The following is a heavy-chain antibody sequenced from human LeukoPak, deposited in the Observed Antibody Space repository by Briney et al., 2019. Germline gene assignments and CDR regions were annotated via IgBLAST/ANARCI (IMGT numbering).Heavy chain of an antibody. D-gene: IGHD6-13*01. CDR2: ISYDGSNK. CDR1: GFTFSSYG. J-gene: IGHJ4*02. V-gene: IGHV3-30*03. CDR3: AREHEQQVAYFDY. Sequence: GRSLRLSCAASGFTFSSYGMHWVRQAPGKGLEWVAVISYDGSNKYYADSVKGRFTISRDNSKNTLYLQMGSLRAEDMAVYYCAREHEQQVAYFDYWGQGTLVTVSS.